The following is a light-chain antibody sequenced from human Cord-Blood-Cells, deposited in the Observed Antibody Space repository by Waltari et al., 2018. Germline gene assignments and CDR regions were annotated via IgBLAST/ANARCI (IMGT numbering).Light chain of an antibody. CDR1: QSISSY. V-gene: IGKV1-39*01. CDR3: QQSYSTPYT. CDR2: AAS. Sequence: DIQMTQSPSSLSASVGDRVTITFRASQSISSYLYCYQQKPAKAPKLLIYAASSLQSRVPSRFSGSGSGTDFTLTISRLQPGDFATYYCQQSYSTPYTFGQGTKLEIK. J-gene: IGKJ2*01.